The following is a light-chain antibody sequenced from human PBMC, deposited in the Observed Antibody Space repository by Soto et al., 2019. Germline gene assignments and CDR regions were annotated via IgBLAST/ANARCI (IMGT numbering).Light chain of an antibody. Sequence: DIQMTQSPSTLSASVGDRVTITCRARQNINRWLAWYQQRPGKAPKLLIHQASTLETGVPSRFSGSASGTEFTLTVSSLQPDDFASYFCLQYYVYPLSFGGGTKVEIK. J-gene: IGKJ4*01. V-gene: IGKV1-5*03. CDR3: LQYYVYPLS. CDR2: QAS. CDR1: QNINRW.